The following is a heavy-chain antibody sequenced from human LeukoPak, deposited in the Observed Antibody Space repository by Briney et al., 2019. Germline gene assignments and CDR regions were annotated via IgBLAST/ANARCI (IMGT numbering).Heavy chain of an antibody. D-gene: IGHD1-26*01. V-gene: IGHV3-20*04. CDR1: GFSFSSYW. Sequence: GGSLRLSCAASGFSFSSYWMTWVRQAPGKGLEWVSGINWNGGSTGYADSVKGRFTISRDNAKNSLYLQMNSLRAEDTALYYCARDLVGGSLDYWGQGTLVTVSS. CDR3: ARDLVGGSLDY. J-gene: IGHJ4*02. CDR2: INWNGGST.